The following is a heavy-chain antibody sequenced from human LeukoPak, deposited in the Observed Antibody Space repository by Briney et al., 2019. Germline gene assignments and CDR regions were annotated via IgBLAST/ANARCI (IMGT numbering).Heavy chain of an antibody. D-gene: IGHD3-22*01. CDR3: ARVIFDYYDSSGYYYDY. CDR2: IYYSGST. J-gene: IGHJ4*02. CDR1: GGSISSSSYY. V-gene: IGHV4-39*07. Sequence: PSETLSLTCTVSGGSISSSSYYWGWIRQPPGKGLEWIGSIYYSGSTYYNPSLKSRVTISVDTSKNQFSLKLSSMTAADTAVYYCARVIFDYYDSSGYYYDYWGQGTLVTVSS.